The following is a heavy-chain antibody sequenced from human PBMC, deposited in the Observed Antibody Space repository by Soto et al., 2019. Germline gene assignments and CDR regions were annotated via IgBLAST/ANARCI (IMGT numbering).Heavy chain of an antibody. CDR3: ARGRDGYNLPHYYGMDV. CDR1: GGTFSSYA. J-gene: IGHJ6*02. D-gene: IGHD5-12*01. CDR2: IIPIFGTA. Sequence: ASVKVSCKASGGTFSSYAISWVRQAPGQGLEWMGGIIPIFGTANYAQKFQGRVTITADESTSTAYMELSSLRSEDTAVYYCARGRDGYNLPHYYGMDVWGQGTTVTVSS. V-gene: IGHV1-69*13.